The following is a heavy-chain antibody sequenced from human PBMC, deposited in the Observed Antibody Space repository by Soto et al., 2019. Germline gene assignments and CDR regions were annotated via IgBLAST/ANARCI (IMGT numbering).Heavy chain of an antibody. CDR3: AKESYNDFWSGYLYGMDV. D-gene: IGHD3-3*01. V-gene: IGHV3-23*01. CDR1: GFTFSSYA. CDR2: ISGSGGTT. Sequence: VQLLESGGGLVQPGGSLRLSCAASGFTFSSYAMSWVRQAPGKGLEWVSAISGSGGTTYYADSVKGRFTISRDNSKNTLYLQMNSLRAEDTAVYYCAKESYNDFWSGYLYGMDVWGQGTTVTVSS. J-gene: IGHJ6*02.